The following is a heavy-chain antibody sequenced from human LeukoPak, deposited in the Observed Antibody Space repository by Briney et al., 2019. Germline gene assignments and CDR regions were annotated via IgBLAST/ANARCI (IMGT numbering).Heavy chain of an antibody. CDR1: GYTFTAYY. V-gene: IGHV1-2*02. CDR2: INPNSGGT. J-gene: IGHJ4*02. Sequence: ASVKVSCKTSGYTFTAYYMHWVRQAPGQGLEWMGWINPNSGGTNYAQKFQGRVTMTRDTSISTAYMELSRLRSDDTAVYYCARDRNGDGYNLDAFDYWGQGTLVTVSS. CDR3: ARDRNGDGYNLDAFDY. D-gene: IGHD5-24*01.